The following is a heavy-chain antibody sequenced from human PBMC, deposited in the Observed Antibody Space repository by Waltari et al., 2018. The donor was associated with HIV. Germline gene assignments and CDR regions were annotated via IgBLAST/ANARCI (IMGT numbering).Heavy chain of an antibody. J-gene: IGHJ4*02. CDR2: INPSGGST. V-gene: IGHV1-46*01. Sequence: VQSGAEVKKPGASVKVSCKASGYTFTNYYIHWVRQAPGQGLEWMGIINPSGGSTSYAQKFQGRVTMTRDTSTSTVYMELSSLSSEDTAVYYCARDHAGFDYWGQGTLVTVSS. CDR1: GYTFTNYY. CDR3: ARDHAGFDY. D-gene: IGHD2-8*01.